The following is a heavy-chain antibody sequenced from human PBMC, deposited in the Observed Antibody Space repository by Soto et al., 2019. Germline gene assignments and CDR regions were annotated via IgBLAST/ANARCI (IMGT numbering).Heavy chain of an antibody. J-gene: IGHJ6*02. V-gene: IGHV3-30*03. CDR3: ARVVPASMYYYYGMDV. D-gene: IGHD2-2*01. Sequence: QVQLVESGGGVVQPGRSLRLSCAASGFTFSTYAMHWVRQAPGKGLEWVAVLSYDGSNKYYADSVKGRFTISRDNSKNTLYLQMNSLRAEDTAVYYCARVVPASMYYYYGMDVWGQGTTVTVCS. CDR2: LSYDGSNK. CDR1: GFTFSTYA.